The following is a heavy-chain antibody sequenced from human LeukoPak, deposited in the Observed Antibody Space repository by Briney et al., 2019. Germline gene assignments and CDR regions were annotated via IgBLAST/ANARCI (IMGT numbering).Heavy chain of an antibody. V-gene: IGHV4-39*01. CDR1: GRSISSSTYY. CDR2: IYYRGST. Sequence: PSETLSLTCTVSGRSISSSTYYWRWIRQPPGRGLEWIGTIYYRGSTYYNPSLKSRVTISVDTSNNQFSLSLSSVTATDAAVYYCAILGAGSSWGQGTLVTVSS. CDR3: AILGAGSS. D-gene: IGHD3-10*01. J-gene: IGHJ5*02.